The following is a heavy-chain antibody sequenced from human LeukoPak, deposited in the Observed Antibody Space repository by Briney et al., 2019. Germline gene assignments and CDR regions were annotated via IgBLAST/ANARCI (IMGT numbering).Heavy chain of an antibody. D-gene: IGHD2-2*01. CDR2: IYPGDSDT. J-gene: IGHJ5*02. CDR3: ARYCGSTSCFGWFDP. V-gene: IGHV5-51*01. Sequence: GESLKISCKGSGYSFTSYWIGWVRQMPGKGLEWMGIIYPGDSDTRYSPSFQGQVTISADKSISTAYLQWSSLKASDTAMYYCARYCGSTSCFGWFDPWGQGTLVTVSS. CDR1: GYSFTSYW.